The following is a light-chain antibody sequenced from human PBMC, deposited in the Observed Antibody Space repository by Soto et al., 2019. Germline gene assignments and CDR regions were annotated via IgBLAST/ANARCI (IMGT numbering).Light chain of an antibody. V-gene: IGLV1-44*01. Sequence: QAVLTQTPSASGTPGQTVTISCSGSSSNIGSYVVNWYQQLPGTAPKLLIYTNNQRPSGVPDRFSGSKSGTSASLAISGLQAEDEADYYCSAWDDSLNGVLFGGGTKLTVL. CDR3: SAWDDSLNGVL. J-gene: IGLJ2*01. CDR1: SSNIGSYV. CDR2: TNN.